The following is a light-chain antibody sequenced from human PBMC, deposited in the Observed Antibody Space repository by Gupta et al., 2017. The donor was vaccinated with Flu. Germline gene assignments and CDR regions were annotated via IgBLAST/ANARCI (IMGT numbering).Light chain of an antibody. J-gene: IGKJ4*01. CDR1: QVIYSQ. Sequence: DIQMTQSPSSVSASVGDRVTVTCRASQVIYSQLGWYQQKPGKAPKLLIYPASTLQGGVPSRFSGSGSETDFTLTITSLHPEDAATYYCQQVDSFPLTFGGGSKVEIK. CDR2: PAS. CDR3: QQVDSFPLT. V-gene: IGKV1-12*01.